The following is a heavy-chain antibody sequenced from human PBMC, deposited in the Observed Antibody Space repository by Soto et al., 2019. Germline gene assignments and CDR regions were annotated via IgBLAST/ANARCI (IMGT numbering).Heavy chain of an antibody. CDR1: GFTFDTYV. Sequence: PGGSLRLSCAASGFTFDTYVMHCVRQAPGRGLEWVALIWYDGSNKYYADSVKGRFTISRDNSKNTLYLQMNSLRAEDTAVYYCASGARDFDYWGQGTLVTVSS. D-gene: IGHD3-10*01. CDR2: IWYDGSNK. CDR3: ASGARDFDY. V-gene: IGHV3-33*01. J-gene: IGHJ4*02.